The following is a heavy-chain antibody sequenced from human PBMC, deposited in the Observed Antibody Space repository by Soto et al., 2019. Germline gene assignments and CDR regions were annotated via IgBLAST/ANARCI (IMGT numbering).Heavy chain of an antibody. CDR3: ARRKRGYSYGYYYYGMDV. CDR1: GGSFSGYY. D-gene: IGHD5-18*01. V-gene: IGHV4-34*01. J-gene: IGHJ6*02. Sequence: SETLSLTCAVYGGSFSGYYWSWIRQPPGKGLEWIGEINHSGSTNYNPSLKSRVTISVDTSKNQFSLKLSSVTAADTAVYYCARRKRGYSYGYYYYGMDVWGQGTTVTVSS. CDR2: INHSGST.